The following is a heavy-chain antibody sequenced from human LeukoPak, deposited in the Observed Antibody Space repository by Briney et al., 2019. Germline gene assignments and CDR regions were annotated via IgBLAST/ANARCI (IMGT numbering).Heavy chain of an antibody. Sequence: GESLKISCKGSGCLFTSYWIRWVRQLPGKGLEWMGIIYPGDSDTRYSPSFQGQVTISADKSISTAYLQWSSLKASDTAMYYCARLSGLRYFDWQDWGQGTLVTVSS. CDR2: IYPGDSDT. D-gene: IGHD3-9*01. CDR3: ARLSGLRYFDWQD. CDR1: GCLFTSYW. V-gene: IGHV5-51*01. J-gene: IGHJ4*02.